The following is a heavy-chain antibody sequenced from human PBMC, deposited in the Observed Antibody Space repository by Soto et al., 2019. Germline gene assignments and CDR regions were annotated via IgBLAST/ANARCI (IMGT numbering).Heavy chain of an antibody. CDR3: AKGPSSGWYHFDY. J-gene: IGHJ4*02. D-gene: IGHD6-19*01. CDR2: ISYDGNYK. V-gene: IGHV3-30-3*01. CDR1: GFTFSTYA. Sequence: QVQLVDSGGGVVQPGRSLTLSCAASGFTFSTYAMHWVRQAPGKGLAWVAVISYDGNYKSYADSVKGRFTISRDNSKNTLSLQMDSLRAEDTAVYYCAKGPSSGWYHFDYWGQGTLLTVSS.